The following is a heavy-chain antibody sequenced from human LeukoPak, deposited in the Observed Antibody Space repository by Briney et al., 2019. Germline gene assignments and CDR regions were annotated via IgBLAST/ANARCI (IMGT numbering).Heavy chain of an antibody. D-gene: IGHD6-13*01. CDR3: ARDAVAAAGNPLDY. CDR2: ISYDGSNK. V-gene: IGHV3-30-3*01. Sequence: GRSLRLSCAASGFTFSSYAMHWVRQAPGKGLEWVAVISYDGSNKYYADSVKGRFTISRDNSKNTLYLQMNSLRAEDTAVYYCARDAVAAAGNPLDYWGQGTLVTVPS. CDR1: GFTFSSYA. J-gene: IGHJ4*02.